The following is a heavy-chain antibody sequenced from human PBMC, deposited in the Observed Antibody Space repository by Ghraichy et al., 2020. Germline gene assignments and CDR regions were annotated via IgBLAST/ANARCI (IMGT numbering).Heavy chain of an antibody. CDR1: GGSVSSGSYY. CDR2: IYYSGST. Sequence: SETLTLTCTVSGGSVSSGSYYWSWIRQPPGKGLEWIGYIYYSGSTNYNPSLKSRVTISVDTSKNQFSLKLSSVTAADTTVYYCARADYGGNSVYYYGMDVWGQGTTVTVSS. D-gene: IGHD4-23*01. V-gene: IGHV4-61*01. J-gene: IGHJ6*02. CDR3: ARADYGGNSVYYYGMDV.